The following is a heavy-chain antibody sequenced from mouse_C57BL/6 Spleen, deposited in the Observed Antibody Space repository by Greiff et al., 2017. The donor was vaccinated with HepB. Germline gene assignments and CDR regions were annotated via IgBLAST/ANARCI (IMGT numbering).Heavy chain of an antibody. CDR2: IYPRDGST. CDR1: GYTFTSYD. D-gene: IGHD1-1*01. J-gene: IGHJ1*03. Sequence: LVESGPELVKPGASVKLSCKASGYTFTSYDINWVKQRPGQGLEWIGWIYPRDGSTKYNEKFKGKATLTVDTSSSTAYMELHSLTSEDSAVYFCARAGYGSSYNWYFDVWGTGTTVTVSS. CDR3: ARAGYGSSYNWYFDV. V-gene: IGHV1-85*01.